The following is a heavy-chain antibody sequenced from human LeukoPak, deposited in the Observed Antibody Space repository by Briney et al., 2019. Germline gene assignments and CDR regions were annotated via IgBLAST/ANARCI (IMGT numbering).Heavy chain of an antibody. D-gene: IGHD3-9*01. CDR3: STGHHYDSLARQNYYYYGMDV. Sequence: GGSLRLSCAASGFIFSNAWMSWVRQAPGKGLEWVCRIKNKTDGGTTDYAAPVKGRFTISRDDSKNTLYLQMNSLKTEDTAVYYCSTGHHYDSLARQNYYYYGMDVWGKGTTVTVSS. CDR2: IKNKTDGGTT. CDR1: GFIFSNAW. V-gene: IGHV3-15*01. J-gene: IGHJ6*04.